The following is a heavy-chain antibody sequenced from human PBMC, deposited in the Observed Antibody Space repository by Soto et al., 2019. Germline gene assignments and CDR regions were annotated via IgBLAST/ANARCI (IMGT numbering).Heavy chain of an antibody. V-gene: IGHV3-11*06. J-gene: IGHJ5*02. CDR2: ISPGSRYP. D-gene: IGHD2-15*01. Sequence: PGGSLRLSCAGSGFTFGDSCMSWIRQAPGKGLEWLSYISPGSRYPAYADSVKGRFTISRDNAKRSLYLQMMSLTAEDTAIYYCVRGGGGGLFDPLGQGTMVTVSS. CDR1: GFTFGDSC. CDR3: VRGGGGGLFDP.